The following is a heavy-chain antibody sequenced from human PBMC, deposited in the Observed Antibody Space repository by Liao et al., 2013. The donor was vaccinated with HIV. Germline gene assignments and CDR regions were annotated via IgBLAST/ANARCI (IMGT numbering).Heavy chain of an antibody. J-gene: IGHJ6*03. CDR1: GDSISSYF. CDR3: ARGSGGGTYYYMDV. Sequence: QVQLQESGPGLVKPSETLSLTCTVSGDSISSYFWTWIRQPPGKGLEYIGYIFDSVSTNYNPSLKSRVTISVDTAKNQFSLKLRSVTAADTAVYYCARGSGGGTYYYMDVWAKEPTSPSP. D-gene: IGHD3-16*01. V-gene: IGHV4-59*01. CDR2: IFDSVST.